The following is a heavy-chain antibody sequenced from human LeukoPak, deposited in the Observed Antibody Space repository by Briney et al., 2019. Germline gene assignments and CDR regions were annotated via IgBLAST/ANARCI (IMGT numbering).Heavy chain of an antibody. CDR1: GFTFSSYA. CDR2: ISGSGGST. Sequence: GGSLRLSCAASGFTFSSYAMSWVRQAPGKGLEWVSAISGSGGSTYYADSVKGRFTISRDNSKNTLYLQMNSLRAEDTAVYYCAKGRGYCSGGSCRAYYYYYGMDVWGQGTTVTVSS. CDR3: AKGRGYCSGGSCRAYYYYYGMDV. J-gene: IGHJ6*02. V-gene: IGHV3-23*01. D-gene: IGHD2-15*01.